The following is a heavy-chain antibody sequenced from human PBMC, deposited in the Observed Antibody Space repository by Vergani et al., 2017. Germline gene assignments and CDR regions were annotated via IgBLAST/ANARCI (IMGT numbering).Heavy chain of an antibody. Sequence: QVQLQQSGPGLVMPSQTLSPTCAISGDSVSTITAAWNWIRQSPSRGLEWLGRTYYRSKCYFDYAESVKSRIIINPDTSKNQFSLQLNSVTPEDTAVYYCARGRLGGFDYWGQGTLVTVSS. CDR1: GDSVSTITAA. CDR3: ARGRLGGFDY. V-gene: IGHV6-1*01. J-gene: IGHJ4*02. D-gene: IGHD7-27*01. CDR2: TYYRSKCYF.